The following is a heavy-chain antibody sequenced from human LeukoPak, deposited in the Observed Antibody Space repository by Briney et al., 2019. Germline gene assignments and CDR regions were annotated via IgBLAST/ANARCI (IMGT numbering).Heavy chain of an antibody. D-gene: IGHD3-22*01. J-gene: IGHJ4*02. Sequence: GGSLRLSCAASGFNFDAYAMHWVRQAPGKGLQWVSLISADGGSTYYADSVKGRFTISRDNSKNSLYLQMNSLTTEDTAVYYCVNVYSSGYYRRPGDYWGQGTLVTVSS. CDR2: ISADGGST. V-gene: IGHV3-43*02. CDR1: GFNFDAYA. CDR3: VNVYSSGYYRRPGDY.